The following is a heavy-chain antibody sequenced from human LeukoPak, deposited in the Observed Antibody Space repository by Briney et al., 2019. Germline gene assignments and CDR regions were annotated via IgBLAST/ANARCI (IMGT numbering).Heavy chain of an antibody. D-gene: IGHD3-22*01. CDR2: IYTSGST. J-gene: IGHJ5*02. CDR3: ARELTMIVVAPGWNWFDP. V-gene: IGHV4-61*02. Sequence: SETLSLTCTVSGGSISSGSYYWSWIRQPAGKGLEWIGRIYTSGSTNYNPSLKSRVTISVDTSKNQFSLKLSSVTAADTAVYYCARELTMIVVAPGWNWFDPWGQGTLVTVSS. CDR1: GGSISSGSYY.